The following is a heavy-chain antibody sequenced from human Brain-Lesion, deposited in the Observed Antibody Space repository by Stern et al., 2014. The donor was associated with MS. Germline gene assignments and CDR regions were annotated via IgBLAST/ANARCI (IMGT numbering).Heavy chain of an antibody. V-gene: IGHV4-4*02. D-gene: IGHD6-13*01. J-gene: IGHJ4*02. CDR1: GGSISSSNW. Sequence: VQLVESGPGLVKPSGTLSLTCAVSGGSISSSNWWSWVRQSPGQGLEWIGESDHSGSTIYNPSLKSRLTVYVDKSQNRFSLNLRSVTAADTAVYFCARFPASRPHVFDSWGQGTLVTVSS. CDR3: ARFPASRPHVFDS. CDR2: SDHSGST.